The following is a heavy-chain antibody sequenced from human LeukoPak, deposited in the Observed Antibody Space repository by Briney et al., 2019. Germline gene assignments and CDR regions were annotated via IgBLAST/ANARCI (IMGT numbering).Heavy chain of an antibody. CDR1: GGSISSSSYY. Sequence: SETLSLTCTVSGGSISSSSYYWGWIRQPPGKGLEWIGSVYHSGRTYYNPFLKRRTTISVNTSKNQSSLKLSPVTAADTAVYYCARGVARSSKFHFSYYFDYWGQGTLVTVSS. CDR3: ARGVARSSKFHFSYYFDY. CDR2: VYHSGRT. J-gene: IGHJ4*02. D-gene: IGHD6-6*01. V-gene: IGHV4-39*07.